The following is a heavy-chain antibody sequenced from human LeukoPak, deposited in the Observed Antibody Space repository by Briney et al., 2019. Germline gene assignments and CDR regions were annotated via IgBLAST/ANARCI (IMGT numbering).Heavy chain of an antibody. CDR1: AFTLSSYE. Sequence: GGSLRLSCAASAFTLSSYEMNWVRQAPGKGLEWVSYISSSGSTIYYAGSVKGRFTISRDNAKNSLYLQMNSLRVEDTAVYYCARDVRYCSGGSCYSGDYWGQGTLVTVSS. J-gene: IGHJ4*02. CDR3: ARDVRYCSGGSCYSGDY. V-gene: IGHV3-48*03. D-gene: IGHD2-15*01. CDR2: ISSSGSTI.